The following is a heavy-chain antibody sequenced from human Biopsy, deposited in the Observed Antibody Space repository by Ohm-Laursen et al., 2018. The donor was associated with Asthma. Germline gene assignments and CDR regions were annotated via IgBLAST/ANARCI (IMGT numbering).Heavy chain of an antibody. CDR1: GGSISSYY. CDR3: ARGDSSNWSHYYFDY. Sequence: TLSLTCTVSGGSISSYYWSWIRQPPGKGLEWIGYIYYSGSTNYNPSLKSRVTISVDTSKNQFSLKLSSVTAADTAVYYCARGDSSNWSHYYFDYWGQGTLVTVSS. CDR2: IYYSGST. D-gene: IGHD3-22*01. V-gene: IGHV4-59*01. J-gene: IGHJ4*02.